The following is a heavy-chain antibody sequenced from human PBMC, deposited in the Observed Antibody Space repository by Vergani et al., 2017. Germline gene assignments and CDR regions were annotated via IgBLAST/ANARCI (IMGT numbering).Heavy chain of an antibody. J-gene: IGHJ6*02. CDR2: IYYSGST. Sequence: QVQLPESGPGLVKPSQTLSLTCTVSGGSISSGGYYWSWIRQHPGKGLEWIGYIYYSGSTYYNPSLKSRVTISVDTSKNQFSLKLSSVTAADTAVYYCARHYCSGGSCYENYYYGMDVWGQGTTVTVSS. CDR1: GGSISSGGYY. CDR3: ARHYCSGGSCYENYYYGMDV. V-gene: IGHV4-31*03. D-gene: IGHD2-15*01.